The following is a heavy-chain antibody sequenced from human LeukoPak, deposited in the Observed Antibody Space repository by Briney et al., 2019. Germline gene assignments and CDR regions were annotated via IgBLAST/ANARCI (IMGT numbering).Heavy chain of an antibody. CDR3: AKPFNWNDVVDY. CDR1: GFTFSSYG. CDR2: ISGSGRST. J-gene: IGHJ4*02. V-gene: IGHV3-23*01. Sequence: GGSLRLSCAASGFTFSSYGMSWVRQAPGKGLEWVSGISGSGRSTYYADSVKGRFTISRDNAKNSLYLQMNSLRVEDTAVYYCAKPFNWNDVVDYWGQGSLVTVSS. D-gene: IGHD1-20*01.